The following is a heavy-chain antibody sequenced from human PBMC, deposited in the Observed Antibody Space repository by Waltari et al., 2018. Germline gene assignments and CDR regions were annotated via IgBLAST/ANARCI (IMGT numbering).Heavy chain of an antibody. CDR2: ISPMFGRT. CDR1: GGTFGSYA. Sequence: QVQLVQSGAEVKKPGSSVKVSCKASGGTFGSYAISWVRQAPGQGLEWMGGISPMFGRTNYQQNFQDRVKITADESTSIAYMELSGLRFDDTAVYFCARGGGRGGSFSFHMDVWGKGTTVTISS. D-gene: IGHD3-10*01. J-gene: IGHJ6*03. V-gene: IGHV1-69*12. CDR3: ARGGGRGGSFSFHMDV.